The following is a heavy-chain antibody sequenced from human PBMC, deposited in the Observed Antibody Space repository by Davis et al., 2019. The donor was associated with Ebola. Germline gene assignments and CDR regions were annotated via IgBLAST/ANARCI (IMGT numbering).Heavy chain of an antibody. Sequence: SVKVSCKASRGTFSSYAISWVRQAPGQGLEWMGGIIPIFGTANYAQKLQGRVTITADESTSTAYMELSSLRSEDTAVYYCARDGRYCSSTSCYLYYYYMDVWGKGTTVTVSS. CDR2: IIPIFGTA. V-gene: IGHV1-69*13. D-gene: IGHD2-2*01. J-gene: IGHJ6*03. CDR1: RGTFSSYA. CDR3: ARDGRYCSSTSCYLYYYYMDV.